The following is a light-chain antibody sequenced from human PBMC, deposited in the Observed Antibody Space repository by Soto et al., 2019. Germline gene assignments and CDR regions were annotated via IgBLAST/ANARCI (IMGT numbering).Light chain of an antibody. Sequence: QSALTQPPSASGSPGQSVTISCTGTSSDVGGYNYVSWYQQHPGKAPKLMIYEVSKRPSGVHDRFSGSKSGNTASLTVSGLQAEDEADYYCSSYGGRNNLVFGGGTKVTVL. CDR2: EVS. CDR3: SSYGGRNNLV. J-gene: IGLJ2*01. V-gene: IGLV2-8*01. CDR1: SSDVGGYNY.